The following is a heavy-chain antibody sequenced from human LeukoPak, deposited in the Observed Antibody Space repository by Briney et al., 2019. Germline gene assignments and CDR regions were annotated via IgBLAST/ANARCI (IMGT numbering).Heavy chain of an antibody. CDR1: GYTFTSYG. J-gene: IGHJ4*02. V-gene: IGHV1-18*01. Sequence: ASVKVSCKASGYTFTSYGISWVRQAPGQGLEWMGWISAYNGNTNYAQKLQGRVTMTTDISTSTAYMELRSLRSDDTAVYYCARLYRYSGSYYFDYWGQGTLVTVSS. D-gene: IGHD1-26*01. CDR3: ARLYRYSGSYYFDY. CDR2: ISAYNGNT.